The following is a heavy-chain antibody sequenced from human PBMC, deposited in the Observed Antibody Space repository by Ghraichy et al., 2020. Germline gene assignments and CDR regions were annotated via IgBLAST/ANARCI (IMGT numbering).Heavy chain of an antibody. V-gene: IGHV6-1*01. J-gene: IGHJ4*02. CDR1: GDSVSSNSAA. D-gene: IGHD5-18*01. CDR3: ARAGGRAMVSPRVTDLYYFDY. Sequence: SQTLSLTCAISGDSVSSNSAAWNWIRQSPSRGLEWLGRTYYRSKWYNDYAVSVKSRITINPDTSKNQFSLQLNSVTPEDTAVYYCARAGGRAMVSPRVTDLYYFDYWGQGTLVTVSS. CDR2: TYYRSKWYN.